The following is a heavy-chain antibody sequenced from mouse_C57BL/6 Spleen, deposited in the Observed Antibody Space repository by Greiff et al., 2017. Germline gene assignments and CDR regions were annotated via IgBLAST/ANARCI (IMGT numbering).Heavy chain of an antibody. CDR1: GYSITSGYY. D-gene: IGHD2-3*01. CDR2: ISYDGSN. CDR3: AREGDGYYNWYFDV. Sequence: DVQLQESGPGLVKPSQSLSLTCSVTGYSITSGYYWNWIRQFPGNKLEWMGYISYDGSNNYNPSLKNRISITRDTSKNQFFLKLNSVTTEDTATYYCAREGDGYYNWYFDVWAQGPRSPSPQ. J-gene: IGHJ1*03. V-gene: IGHV3-6*01.